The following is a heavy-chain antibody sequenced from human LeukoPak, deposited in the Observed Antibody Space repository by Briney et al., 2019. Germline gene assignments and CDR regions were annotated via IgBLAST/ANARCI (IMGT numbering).Heavy chain of an antibody. V-gene: IGHV1-69*04. Sequence: SVKVSCRASGGTFSSYAISWVRQAPGQGLEWMGRIIPIFGIANYAQKFQGRVTITADKSTSTAYMELSSLRSEDTAVYYCATDDSGSYYPFDYWGQGTLVTVSS. D-gene: IGHD1-26*01. CDR3: ATDDSGSYYPFDY. CDR1: GGTFSSYA. J-gene: IGHJ4*02. CDR2: IIPIFGIA.